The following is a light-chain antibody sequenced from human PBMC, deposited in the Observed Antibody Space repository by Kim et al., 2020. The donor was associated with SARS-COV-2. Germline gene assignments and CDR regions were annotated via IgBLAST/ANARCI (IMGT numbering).Light chain of an antibody. J-gene: IGLJ3*02. CDR1: NSDIGAYEY. Sequence: QSVLTQPASVSGSPGQSITFSCTGTNSDIGAYEYVSWFQQHPGKAPKLIIYDVTKRPSGVSDRFSGSKSGNRAFLTISGVQAEDEADYYCNSYTTDNVWVFGGGTKVTVL. CDR3: NSYTTDNVWV. CDR2: DVT. V-gene: IGLV2-14*03.